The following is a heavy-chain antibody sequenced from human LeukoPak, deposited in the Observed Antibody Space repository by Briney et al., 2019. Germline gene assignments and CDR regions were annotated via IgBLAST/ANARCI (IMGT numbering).Heavy chain of an antibody. Sequence: ASLKVSCKASGYTFTDDYIHWVRQAPGQGLEWMGWINPNSGGTNYAQKFQGRVTMTRDTSISTAYMELSRLRSDDTAVYYCARVAVAGREVGAFDIWGQGTMVTVSS. CDR2: INPNSGGT. D-gene: IGHD6-19*01. CDR1: GYTFTDDY. CDR3: ARVAVAGREVGAFDI. V-gene: IGHV1-2*02. J-gene: IGHJ3*02.